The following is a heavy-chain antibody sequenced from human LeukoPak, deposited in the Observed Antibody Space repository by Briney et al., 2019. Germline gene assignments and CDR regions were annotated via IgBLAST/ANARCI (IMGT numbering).Heavy chain of an antibody. CDR1: GSSLTQLR. J-gene: IGHJ2*01. CDR3: ATEDYGVHWQYWIFDL. CDR2: FDPEDNEI. Sequence: GASVKVSCKISGSSLTQLRLHWVRQAPGKGLEWMGGFDPEDNEIIYAQNFQDRVVMTEDTSANTAYLELSSLTSDDTAIYYCATEDYGVHWQYWIFDLWGRGTLIIVSS. V-gene: IGHV1-24*01. D-gene: IGHD4/OR15-4a*01.